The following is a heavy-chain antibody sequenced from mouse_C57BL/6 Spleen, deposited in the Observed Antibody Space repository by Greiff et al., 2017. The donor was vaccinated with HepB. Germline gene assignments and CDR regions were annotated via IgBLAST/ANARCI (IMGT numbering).Heavy chain of an antibody. Sequence: EVQGVESGGDLVKPGGSLKLSCAASGFTFSSYGMSWVRQTPDKRLEWVATISSGGSYTYYPDSVKGRFTISRDNAKNTLYLQMSSLKSEDTAMYYCARITTVVALDVWGTGTTVTVSS. D-gene: IGHD1-1*01. CDR3: ARITTVVALDV. CDR2: ISSGGSYT. CDR1: GFTFSSYG. J-gene: IGHJ1*03. V-gene: IGHV5-6*01.